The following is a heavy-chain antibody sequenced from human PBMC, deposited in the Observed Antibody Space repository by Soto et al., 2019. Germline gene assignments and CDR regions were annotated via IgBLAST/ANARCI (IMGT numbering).Heavy chain of an antibody. Sequence: SETLTLTCTVSGGSISSGGYYWSWIRQHPGKGLEWIGYIYYSGSTYYNPSLKSRVTISVDTSKNQFSLKLSSVTAADTAVYYCARSSQSTVTTYDYSGKGTLVLVAS. V-gene: IGHV4-31*03. J-gene: IGHJ4*02. CDR3: ARSSQSTVTTYDY. D-gene: IGHD4-17*01. CDR2: IYYSGST. CDR1: GGSISSGGYY.